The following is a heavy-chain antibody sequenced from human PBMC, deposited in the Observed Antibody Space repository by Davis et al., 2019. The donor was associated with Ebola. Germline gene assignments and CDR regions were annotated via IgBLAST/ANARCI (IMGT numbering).Heavy chain of an antibody. Sequence: SETLSLTCTVSGGSIGSGSYYWSWIRQPAGKGLEWIGHIYTSGSTNYNPSLKSRVTISVDTSKYQISLNLSSVTAADTAVYYCASFANYYDSSPFDMWGQGTMVTVSS. V-gene: IGHV4-61*09. CDR2: IYTSGST. CDR3: ASFANYYDSSPFDM. J-gene: IGHJ3*02. D-gene: IGHD3-22*01. CDR1: GGSIGSGSYY.